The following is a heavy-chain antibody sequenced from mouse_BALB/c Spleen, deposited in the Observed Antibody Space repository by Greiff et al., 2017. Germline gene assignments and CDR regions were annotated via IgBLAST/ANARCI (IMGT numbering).Heavy chain of an antibody. CDR2: IRDGGSYT. D-gene: IGHD2-3*01. CDR1: GFTFSDYY. Sequence: DVMMVESGGGLVKPGGSLKLSCAASGFTFSDYYMYWVRQTPEKRLEWVATIRDGGSYTYYPDSVKGRFTISRDNAKNNLYLQMSSLKSEDTAMYYCARIYDGYNYAMDYWGQGTSVTVSS. J-gene: IGHJ4*01. V-gene: IGHV5-4*02. CDR3: ARIYDGYNYAMDY.